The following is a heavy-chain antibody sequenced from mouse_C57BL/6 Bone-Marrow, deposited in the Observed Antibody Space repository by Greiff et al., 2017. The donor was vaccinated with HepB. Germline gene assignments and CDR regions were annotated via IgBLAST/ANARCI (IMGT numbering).Heavy chain of an antibody. CDR3: ARPVYYGSSHWYFDV. CDR2: IYPRSGNT. J-gene: IGHJ1*03. D-gene: IGHD1-1*01. CDR1: GYTFTSYG. Sequence: VQLQQSGAELARPGASVKLSCKASGYTFTSYGISWVKQRTGQGLEWIGEIYPRSGNTYYNEKFKGKATLTADKSSSTAYMELRSLTSEDSAVYFCARPVYYGSSHWYFDVWGTGTTVTVSS. V-gene: IGHV1-81*01.